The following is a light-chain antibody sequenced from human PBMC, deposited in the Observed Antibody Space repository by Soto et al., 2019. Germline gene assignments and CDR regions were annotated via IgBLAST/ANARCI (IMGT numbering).Light chain of an antibody. Sequence: ELVLTQSPGTLSLSPGERATLSCRASQSIRSRFFAWYQQKAGQAPKLLIHHTSDRATDLPDRFSGSGSGTDFTLTIDRLEPEDLAVYYCQQYDSSPYTFGQGTKLEIK. J-gene: IGKJ2*01. CDR1: QSIRSRF. V-gene: IGKV3-20*01. CDR2: HTS. CDR3: QQYDSSPYT.